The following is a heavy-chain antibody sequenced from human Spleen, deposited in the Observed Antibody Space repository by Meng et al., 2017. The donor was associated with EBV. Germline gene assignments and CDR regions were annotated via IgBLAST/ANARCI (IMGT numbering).Heavy chain of an antibody. CDR1: GGTFSSNA. J-gene: IGHJ4*02. Sequence: QVQLVQSGAEGKKPGASVKVSCEASGGTFSSNAVSWVRQAPGQGLEWMGGIIPIFGTANYAQKLQGRVTITVDKSTSTAYMELSSLRSEDTAVYYCASPKIGYCSSTSCHFDYWGQGTLVTVSS. CDR2: IIPIFGTA. D-gene: IGHD2-2*01. CDR3: ASPKIGYCSSTSCHFDY. V-gene: IGHV1-69*14.